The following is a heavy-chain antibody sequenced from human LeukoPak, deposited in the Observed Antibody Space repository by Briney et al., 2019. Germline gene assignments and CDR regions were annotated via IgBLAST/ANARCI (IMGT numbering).Heavy chain of an antibody. CDR3: ARGGGEFDY. J-gene: IGHJ4*02. CDR1: GGSFSGYY. D-gene: IGHD4-23*01. CDR2: INHIGTT. Sequence: SETLSLTCAVYGGSFSGYYWNWIRQPPGKGLEWIGEINHIGTTNYNPSLKSRVTMSVDTSKNQFSLNLSSVTAADTAVYYCARGGGEFDYWGQGTLVTVSS. V-gene: IGHV4-34*01.